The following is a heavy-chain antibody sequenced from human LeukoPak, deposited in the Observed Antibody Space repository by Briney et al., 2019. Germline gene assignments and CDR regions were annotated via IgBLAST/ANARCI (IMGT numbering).Heavy chain of an antibody. CDR2: ISAYHGNT. D-gene: IGHD6-19*01. Sequence: ASVTVPCKASGYTFPSYGISWVRQAPGPGLEWPGWISAYHGNTNYAQKPQGRVTMTTDTSTSAAYVDLRSLRSDDTAVYYCARVRPYSSGWYGVNFDYWGQGTLVTVSS. J-gene: IGHJ4*02. V-gene: IGHV1-18*04. CDR3: ARVRPYSSGWYGVNFDY. CDR1: GYTFPSYG.